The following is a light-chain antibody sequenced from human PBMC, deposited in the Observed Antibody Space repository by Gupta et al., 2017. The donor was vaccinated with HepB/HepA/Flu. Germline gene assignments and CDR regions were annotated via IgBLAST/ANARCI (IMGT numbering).Light chain of an antibody. CDR2: DAS. CDR3: QQHNGPSMCI. CDR1: QTVGYY. Sequence: EIVLTQSPATLSLSPGERATLSCRASQTVGYYLAWYQQKPGQAPRLLIYDASSRATGIPARFSGSGSGKDFTLTISSREPEDFAVYYCQQHNGPSMCIFGQGTKVEIK. J-gene: IGKJ2*04. V-gene: IGKV3-11*01.